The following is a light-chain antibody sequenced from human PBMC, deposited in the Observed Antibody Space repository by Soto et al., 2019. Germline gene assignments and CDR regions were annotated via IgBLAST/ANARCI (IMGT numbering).Light chain of an antibody. J-gene: IGKJ4*01. CDR1: QSVLYRSNNKNY. CDR2: WAS. V-gene: IGKV4-1*01. CDR3: QQYNSTPLN. Sequence: DIVMTQSPDSLAVSLGERATINCKSSQSVLYRSNNKNYLSWYQQKPGQPPKLLIYWASARESGVPDRFSGSGSGTDFTLTISSLQAEDVAVYYCQQYNSTPLNFGGGTKVEIK.